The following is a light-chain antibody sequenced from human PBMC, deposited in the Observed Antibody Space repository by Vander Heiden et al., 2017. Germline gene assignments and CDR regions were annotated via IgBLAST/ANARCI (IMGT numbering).Light chain of an antibody. J-gene: IGLJ2*01. CDR2: GNN. CDR1: TSNIGARFD. CDR3: QSYDDSLSGSL. V-gene: IGLV1-40*01. Sequence: QSVLTHPPSVSGAPGRRVTISCTGSTSNIGARFDVHWYQQLPGTAPKLLIYGNNNRPPGVPDRFSASKSGTSASPATTGLQAEDEADYYCQSYDDSLSGSLFGGGTKLTVL.